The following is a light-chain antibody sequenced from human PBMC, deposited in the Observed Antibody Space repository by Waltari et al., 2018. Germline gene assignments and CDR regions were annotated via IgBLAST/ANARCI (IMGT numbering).Light chain of an antibody. CDR1: QSVNSQ. CDR2: DAS. Sequence: EIVFTQSPATLSLSPGERATLYCRASQSVNSQLAWYQHKPGQAPRLLIYDASIRVTGISARFSGSGSGTDFTLTISSLEPEDFAVYYCQQRSKWPWSFGQGTKVEIK. CDR3: QQRSKWPWS. V-gene: IGKV3-11*01. J-gene: IGKJ1*01.